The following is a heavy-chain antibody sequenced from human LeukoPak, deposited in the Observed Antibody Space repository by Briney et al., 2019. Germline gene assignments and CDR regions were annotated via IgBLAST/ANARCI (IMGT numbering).Heavy chain of an antibody. CDR2: INHSGST. CDR3: ARGRLGVALPFAGFDY. V-gene: IGHV4-34*01. D-gene: IGHD2-15*01. CDR1: GGSFSGYY. J-gene: IGHJ4*02. Sequence: PSETLSLTCAVYGGSFSGYYWSWIRQPPGKGLEWIGEINHSGSTNYNPSLKSRVTISVDTSKNQFSLKLSSVTAADTAVYYCARGRLGVALPFAGFDYWGQGTLVTVSS.